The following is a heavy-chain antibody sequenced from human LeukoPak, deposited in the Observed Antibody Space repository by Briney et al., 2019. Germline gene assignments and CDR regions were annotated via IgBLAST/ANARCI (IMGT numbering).Heavy chain of an antibody. D-gene: IGHD3-10*01. CDR3: AKDLEGSWGAFDI. J-gene: IGHJ3*02. CDR2: ISWNSGSI. CDR1: GFTFDDYA. Sequence: GRSLRLSCAASGFTFDDYAMHWVRQAPGKGLEWVSGISWNSGSIGYADSVKGRFTISRDNAKNSLYLQMNSLRAEDTALYYCAKDLEGSWGAFDIWGQGTMVTVPS. V-gene: IGHV3-9*01.